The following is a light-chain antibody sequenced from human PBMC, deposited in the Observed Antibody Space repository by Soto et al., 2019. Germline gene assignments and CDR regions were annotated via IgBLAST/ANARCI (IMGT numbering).Light chain of an antibody. CDR2: GAS. CDR1: HSVSSSY. J-gene: IGKJ2*01. CDR3: QQYGSSPPYT. V-gene: IGKV3-20*01. Sequence: EIVLTQSPGTLSLSPGERATLSCRAIHSVSSSYLAWYQQKPGQAPRLLIYGASSRATGIPDRFSGSGSGTDFTLTISRLEPEDFAVYYCQQYGSSPPYTFGQGTKREIK.